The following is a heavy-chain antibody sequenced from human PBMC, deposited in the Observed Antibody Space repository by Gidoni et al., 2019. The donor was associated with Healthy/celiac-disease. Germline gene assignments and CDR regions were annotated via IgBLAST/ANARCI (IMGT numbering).Heavy chain of an antibody. CDR3: ASSRYCTNGVCYDYYYGMDV. J-gene: IGHJ6*02. D-gene: IGHD2-8*01. CDR2: INPNSGGT. V-gene: IGHV1-2*02. CDR1: GYTFTGYY. Sequence: QVQLVQSGAEVKKPGASVKVSCQASGYTFTGYYMHWVRQAPGQGLEWMGWINPNSGGTNYAQKFQGRVTMTRDTSISTAYMELSRLRSDDTAVYYCASSRYCTNGVCYDYYYGMDVWGQGTTVTVSS.